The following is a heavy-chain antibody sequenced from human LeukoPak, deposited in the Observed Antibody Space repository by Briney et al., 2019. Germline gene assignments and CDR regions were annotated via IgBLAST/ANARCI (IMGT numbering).Heavy chain of an antibody. CDR2: IYYSGST. J-gene: IGHJ5*02. V-gene: IGHV4-59*01. CDR1: GGSISNYY. D-gene: IGHD2-15*01. CDR3: ARGPYCSGGSCYSAWFDP. Sequence: SETLSLTCTVSGGSISNYYWNWIRQPPGKGLEWIGYIYYSGSTNYNPSLKSRVTISVDTSKNQFSLKLSSVTAADTAVYYCARGPYCSGGSCYSAWFDPWGQGTLVTVSS.